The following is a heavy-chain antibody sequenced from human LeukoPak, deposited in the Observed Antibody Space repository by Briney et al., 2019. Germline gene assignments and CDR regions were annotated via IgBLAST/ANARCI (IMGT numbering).Heavy chain of an antibody. CDR1: EFTFSSSW. J-gene: IGHJ4*02. D-gene: IGHD1-26*01. CDR2: IKQDGSEK. V-gene: IGHV3-7*01. Sequence: GGSLRLSCAASEFTFSSSWMSWVRQAPGKGLEWVANIKQDGSEKSYVVSVKGRFTISRDNAKNSLYLQMNSLRAEDTAVYYCARDPGSGSYWGQGTLVTVSS. CDR3: ARDPGSGSY.